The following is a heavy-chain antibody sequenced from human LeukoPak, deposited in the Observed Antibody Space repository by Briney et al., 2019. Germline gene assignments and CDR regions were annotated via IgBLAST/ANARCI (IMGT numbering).Heavy chain of an antibody. CDR2: IFYSGST. V-gene: IGHV4-31*03. CDR1: GGSISSGDYY. J-gene: IGHJ4*02. Sequence: PSQTLSLTCSVSGGSISSGDYYWSWIRQHPGEGLEWIGYIFYSGSTYYNPSLKSRVTISVDTSKNQFSLKLSSVTAADTAVYYCARTNWNYVDYWGQGTLVTVSS. D-gene: IGHD1-20*01. CDR3: ARTNWNYVDY.